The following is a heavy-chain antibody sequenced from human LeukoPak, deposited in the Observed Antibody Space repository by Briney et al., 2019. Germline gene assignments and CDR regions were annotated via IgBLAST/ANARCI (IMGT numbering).Heavy chain of an antibody. CDR3: ARDEAAAGTFFDY. J-gene: IGHJ4*02. CDR2: ISAYNGNT. Sequence: ASVKVSCKASGYTFTSYGISWVRQAPGQGLEWMGWISAYNGNTNYAQKLQGRVTMTTDTSTSTVYMELRSLTSDDTAVYYCARDEAAAGTFFDYWGQGTLVTVSS. V-gene: IGHV1-18*01. D-gene: IGHD6-13*01. CDR1: GYTFTSYG.